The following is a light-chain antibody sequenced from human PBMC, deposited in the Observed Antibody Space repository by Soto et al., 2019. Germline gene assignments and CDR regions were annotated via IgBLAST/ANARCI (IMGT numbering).Light chain of an antibody. V-gene: IGKV1-12*02. CDR3: QQRSNWPFT. J-gene: IGKJ3*01. Sequence: DIQMTQSPSSVAASVGDRVTLTCRASQGVNRWLAWYQQKPGKAPKVLIYAASSLQSGVPSRFSGSGSGTDFTLTISSLEPEDFAVYYCQQRSNWPFTFGPGTKVDIK. CDR2: AAS. CDR1: QGVNRW.